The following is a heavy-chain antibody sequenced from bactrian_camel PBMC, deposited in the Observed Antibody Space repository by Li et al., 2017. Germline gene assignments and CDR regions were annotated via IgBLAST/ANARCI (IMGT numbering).Heavy chain of an antibody. CDR1: GYPINANC. J-gene: IGHJ4*01. Sequence: QVQLVESGGGSVQAGGSLRLSCAASGYPINANCMAWFRQAPGKEREGVAAIGPGGDAYADSVKGRFIVSRDNAKNTLYLQLNSLKTEGSAMYYCVKGENRWEAEFHFYGQGTQVTVS. CDR2: IGPGGD. CDR3: VKGENRWEAEFHF. D-gene: IGHD1*01. V-gene: IGHV3S1*01.